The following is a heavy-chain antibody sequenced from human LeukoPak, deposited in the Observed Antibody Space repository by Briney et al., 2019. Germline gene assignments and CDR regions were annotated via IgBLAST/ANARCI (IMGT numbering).Heavy chain of an antibody. CDR2: ISAYNGNT. J-gene: IGHJ4*02. V-gene: IGHV1-18*01. Sequence: ASVKVSCKASGYIFISYGISWVRQAPGQGLEWMGWISAYNGNTKYAQKLQGRVTMTTDTSTSTAYMELRSLKSDDTAVYYCARDVRGIVGMDYFDYWGQGTLVTVSS. D-gene: IGHD3-22*01. CDR1: GYIFISYG. CDR3: ARDVRGIVGMDYFDY.